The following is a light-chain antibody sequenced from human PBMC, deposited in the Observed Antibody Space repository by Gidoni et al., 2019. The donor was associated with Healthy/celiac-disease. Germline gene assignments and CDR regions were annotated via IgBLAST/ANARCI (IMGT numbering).Light chain of an antibody. J-gene: IGKJ4*01. CDR1: QSISNW. V-gene: IGKV1-5*03. CDR2: KAS. CDR3: QQYNSDPT. Sequence: DIQMTQSPSTLSASVGDRVTITCRASQSISNWLAWYQQKPGKAPKLLIYKASSLESRVPSRFSGSGSGTEFTLTISSLQPDDFAVYYCQQYNSDPTFGGGTKVDIK.